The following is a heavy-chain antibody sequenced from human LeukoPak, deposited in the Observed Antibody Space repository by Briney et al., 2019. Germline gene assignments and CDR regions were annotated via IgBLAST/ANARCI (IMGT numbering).Heavy chain of an antibody. Sequence: GGSLRLSCAASGFTFSTYGMHWVRQAPGKGLEWVAVITFDGSNKYYADSVKGRFTISRDNSKNTLYLQMNGLRAEDTALYYCAKGWSGESFGAQFDYWGQGTLVTVSS. D-gene: IGHD3-10*01. CDR3: AKGWSGESFGAQFDY. J-gene: IGHJ4*02. CDR1: GFTFSTYG. V-gene: IGHV3-30*18. CDR2: ITFDGSNK.